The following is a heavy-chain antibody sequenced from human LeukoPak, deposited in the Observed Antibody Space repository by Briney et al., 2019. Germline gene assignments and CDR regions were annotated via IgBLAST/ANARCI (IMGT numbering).Heavy chain of an antibody. J-gene: IGHJ4*02. V-gene: IGHV4-34*01. Sequence: PSETLSLTCTVSGGSISTYYWSWIRQPPGKGLEWIGEINHSGSTNYNPSLKSRVTISVDTSKNQFSLKLSSVTAADTAVYYCARGRYWWQQLVRIHFDYWGQGTLVTVSS. CDR3: ARGRYWWQQLVRIHFDY. CDR1: GGSISTYY. D-gene: IGHD6-13*01. CDR2: INHSGST.